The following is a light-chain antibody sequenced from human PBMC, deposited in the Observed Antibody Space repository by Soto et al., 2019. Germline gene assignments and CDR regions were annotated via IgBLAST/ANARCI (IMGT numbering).Light chain of an antibody. CDR3: SSYTSSSTLWVV. CDR2: EVS. CDR1: SSDVGGYNY. Sequence: QPVLTQPASVSGSPGQSITISCTGTSSDVGGYNYVSWYQQHPGKAPKLMIYEVSNRPSGVSNRFSGSKSGNTASLTISGLQAEDEADYYCSSYTSSSTLWVVFGGGTQLTVL. V-gene: IGLV2-14*01. J-gene: IGLJ2*01.